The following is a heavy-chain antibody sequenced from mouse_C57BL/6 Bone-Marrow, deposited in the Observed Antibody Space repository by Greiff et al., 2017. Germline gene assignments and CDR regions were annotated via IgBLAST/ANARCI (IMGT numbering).Heavy chain of an antibody. D-gene: IGHD1-1*01. CDR1: GYTFTSYW. CDR2: IDPSDRET. Sequence: VQLQQPGAELVRPGSSVKLSCKASGYTFTSYWMHWVKQRPIQGLEWIGNIDPSDRETHYNQKFQDKATLTVDKSSSTAYMQLRSLTSEDSAVYYCARSSYYYYAMDYWGQGTSVTVSS. V-gene: IGHV1-52*01. CDR3: ARSSYYYYAMDY. J-gene: IGHJ4*01.